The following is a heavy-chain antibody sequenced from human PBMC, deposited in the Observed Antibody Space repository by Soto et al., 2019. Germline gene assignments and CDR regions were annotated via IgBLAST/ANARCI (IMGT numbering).Heavy chain of an antibody. D-gene: IGHD3-3*01. CDR3: ARGGDESYYDFWSGYYTLGLRSYDY. V-gene: IGHV3-48*03. Sequence: GGSLRLSCAASGFTFSSYEMNWVRQAPGKGLEWVSYISSSGSTIYYADSVKGRFTISRDNAKNSLYLQMNSLRAEDTAVYYCARGGDESYYDFWSGYYTLGLRSYDYWGQGTLVTVSS. CDR1: GFTFSSYE. J-gene: IGHJ4*02. CDR2: ISSSGSTI.